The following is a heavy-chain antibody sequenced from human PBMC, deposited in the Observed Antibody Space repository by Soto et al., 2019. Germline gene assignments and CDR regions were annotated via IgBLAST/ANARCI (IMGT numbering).Heavy chain of an antibody. V-gene: IGHV4-61*01. Sequence: QVQLQESGPGLVKPSETLSLTCTVSGGSVRSGSYYWSWIRQPPGKGLEWIGYMYYSGNTNYNPSLKGHVSIXXDXSXXQFSLKLTSVTDADTAVYYCARGTGDGYTHNAFDIWGQGTMITVSS. CDR3: ARGTGDGYTHNAFDI. CDR2: MYYSGNT. D-gene: IGHD5-12*01. J-gene: IGHJ3*02. CDR1: GGSVRSGSYY.